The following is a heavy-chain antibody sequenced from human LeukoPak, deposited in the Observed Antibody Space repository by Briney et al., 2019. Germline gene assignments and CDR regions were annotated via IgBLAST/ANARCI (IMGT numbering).Heavy chain of an antibody. CDR3: ARGVGIAVAGTRYFDL. CDR2: IYYSGST. Sequence: SETLSLTCTVSGGSISSYYWSWIRQPPGKGLEWIGYIYYSGSTNYNPSLKSRVTISVDTSKNQFSLKLSSVTAADTAVYYCARGVGIAVAGTRYFDLWGQGTLVTVSS. CDR1: GGSISSYY. D-gene: IGHD6-19*01. J-gene: IGHJ5*02. V-gene: IGHV4-59*01.